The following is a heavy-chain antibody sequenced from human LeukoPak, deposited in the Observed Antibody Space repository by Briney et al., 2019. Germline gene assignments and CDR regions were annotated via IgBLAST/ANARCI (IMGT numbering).Heavy chain of an antibody. CDR1: GFTFSSYW. D-gene: IGHD3-22*01. Sequence: GGSLRLSCAASGFTFSSYWMSWVRQAPGKGLEWVANIKQDGSEKYYVDSVKGRSTISRDNAKNSLYLQMNSLRAEDTAVYYCARLTYYYDSRTFDYWGQGTLVTVSS. J-gene: IGHJ4*02. CDR2: IKQDGSEK. CDR3: ARLTYYYDSRTFDY. V-gene: IGHV3-7*01.